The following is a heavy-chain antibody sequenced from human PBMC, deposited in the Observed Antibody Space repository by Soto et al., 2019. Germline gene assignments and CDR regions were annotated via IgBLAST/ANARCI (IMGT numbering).Heavy chain of an antibody. J-gene: IGHJ5*02. Sequence: QVQLQESGPGLVKPSQTLSLTCTVSGGSLKSGGYYWSWIRQHPGRGLEWIGYIYYTGRTYYNPSLGSRVTCSVDTSKTQFSLKLSSVTAADTAVYYCARDVTSNPNCFDPWGHGTLVTVSS. CDR3: ARDVTSNPNCFDP. CDR2: IYYTGRT. D-gene: IGHD2-2*01. CDR1: GGSLKSGGYY. V-gene: IGHV4-31*02.